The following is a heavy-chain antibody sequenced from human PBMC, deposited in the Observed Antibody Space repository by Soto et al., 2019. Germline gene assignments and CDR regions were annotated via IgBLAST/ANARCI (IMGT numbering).Heavy chain of an antibody. CDR1: GFTFTSCA. D-gene: IGHD1-7*01. V-gene: IGHV3-23*01. CDR3: AKGDWDYIAGHFDY. Sequence: GGSLRVSCAASGFTFTSCAMSWGRQAPWKGLEWVSAISGTAGNTHHADSVKGRFTISRDISKNTLYLQMNSLRAEDTAVYYCAKGDWDYIAGHFDYWGQGTLVTSPQ. CDR2: ISGTAGNT. J-gene: IGHJ4*02.